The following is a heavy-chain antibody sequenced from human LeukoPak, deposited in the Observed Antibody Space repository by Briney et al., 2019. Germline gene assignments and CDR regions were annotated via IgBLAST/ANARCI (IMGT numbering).Heavy chain of an antibody. J-gene: IGHJ4*02. CDR1: GDSISRFC. CDR3: ARNPTIGGLISY. CDR2: IYYSGTV. V-gene: IGHV4-59*01. Sequence: TSETLSLTCTVSGDSISRFCWSWIRPPPGERLEWSGYIYYSGTVIYTLSLKCRANISLDTSKPMFSLNLTPVTAADTAGYTCARNPTIGGLISYWGQG. D-gene: IGHD3-16*02.